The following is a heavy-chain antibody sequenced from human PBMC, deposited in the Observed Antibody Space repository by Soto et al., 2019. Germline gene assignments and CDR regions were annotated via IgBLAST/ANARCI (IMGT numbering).Heavy chain of an antibody. CDR3: AREFDYYGSGSYPY. D-gene: IGHD3-10*01. V-gene: IGHV3-33*01. J-gene: IGHJ4*02. CDR1: GFTFSSYG. CDR2: IWYDGSNK. Sequence: GGSLRLSCAASGFTFSSYGMHWVRQAPGKGLEWVAVIWYDGSNKYYADSVKGRFTISRDNSKNTLYLQMNSLRAEDTAVYYCAREFDYYGSGSYPYWGQGTLVTVSS.